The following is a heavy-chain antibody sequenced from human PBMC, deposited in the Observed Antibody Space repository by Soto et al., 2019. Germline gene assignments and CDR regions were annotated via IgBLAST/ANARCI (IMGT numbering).Heavy chain of an antibody. CDR1: GYTFTGYY. CDR3: ARIPTRKGSYYFDY. Sequence: ASVKVSCKASGYTFTGYYMHWVRQAPGQGLEWMGWINPNSGGTNYAQKFQGRVTMTRDTSISTAYMELSRLRSDDTAVYYCARIPTRKGSYYFDYWGQGTLVTVSS. V-gene: IGHV1-2*02. J-gene: IGHJ4*02. D-gene: IGHD1-26*01. CDR2: INPNSGGT.